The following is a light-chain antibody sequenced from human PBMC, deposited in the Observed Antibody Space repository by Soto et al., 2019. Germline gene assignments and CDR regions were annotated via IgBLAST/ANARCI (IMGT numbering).Light chain of an antibody. CDR1: NRVVGGYNY. CDR3: SSYTSSSTYV. V-gene: IGLV2-14*01. J-gene: IGLJ1*01. CDR2: DVS. Sequence: LTQAASVAGVPRQASTLSRPRNNRVVGGYNYVSWYQQHPGKAPKLMIYDVSNRPSGVSNRFSGSKSGNTASLTISGLQAEDEADYYCSSYTSSSTYVFGTGTKVTVL.